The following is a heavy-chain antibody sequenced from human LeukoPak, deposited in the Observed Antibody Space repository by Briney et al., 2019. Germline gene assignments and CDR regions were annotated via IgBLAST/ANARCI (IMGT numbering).Heavy chain of an antibody. CDR3: AKLPWGLQGYYYYYMDV. J-gene: IGHJ6*03. V-gene: IGHV3-23*01. CDR1: GLTLSSYA. Sequence: GGSLTLSCAASGLTLSSYAMSWVRQAPGKGLEWVAAISSSGGSTYHADSVKGRFTISRDNSTNTLYLQMNSLRAEDTDVDYCAKLPWGLQGYYYYYMDVWGKGTTVTVSS. D-gene: IGHD1-26*01. CDR2: ISSSGGST.